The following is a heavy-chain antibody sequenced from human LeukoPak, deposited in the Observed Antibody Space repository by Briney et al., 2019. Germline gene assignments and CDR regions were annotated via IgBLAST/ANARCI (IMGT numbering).Heavy chain of an antibody. Sequence: TETLSLTCTVSGGSISSYYWSWIRQPPGKGLEWIGYIYYSGGTNYNPSLKSRVTISIDTSKNQFSLKLSSVTAADTAVYYCARHVNYYGSGRYFDYWGQGTLVTVSS. CDR2: IYYSGGT. CDR3: ARHVNYYGSGRYFDY. D-gene: IGHD3-10*01. V-gene: IGHV4-59*08. J-gene: IGHJ4*02. CDR1: GGSISSYY.